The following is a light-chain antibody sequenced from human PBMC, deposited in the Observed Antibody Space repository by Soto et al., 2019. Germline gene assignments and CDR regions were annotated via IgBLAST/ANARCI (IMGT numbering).Light chain of an antibody. CDR2: GAS. CDR1: QRVSARY. J-gene: IGKJ1*01. CDR3: QQYSDSPPT. Sequence: IVLTQSPGTLSLSPGDRATLSCRASQRVSARYLAWFHQKPGQAPRLLIFGASARATGIPDRFSGSGSGTDFTLTNDRLEPEDFSMYYCQQYSDSPPTFGQGTKLEIK. V-gene: IGKV3-20*01.